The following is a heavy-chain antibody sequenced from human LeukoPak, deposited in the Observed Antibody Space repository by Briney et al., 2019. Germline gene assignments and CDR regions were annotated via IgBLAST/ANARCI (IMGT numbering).Heavy chain of an antibody. J-gene: IGHJ4*02. Sequence: SETLSLTCTVSGGSISGSTYHWGWIRQPPGKGLEWIGSINYSGATNYNPSLKSRVTISVDTSKNRFSLKLSSVTAADTAVYYCARWYGDILTGLFDYWGQGTLVTVSS. D-gene: IGHD3-9*01. CDR1: GGSISGSTYH. CDR3: ARWYGDILTGLFDY. CDR2: INYSGAT. V-gene: IGHV4-39*07.